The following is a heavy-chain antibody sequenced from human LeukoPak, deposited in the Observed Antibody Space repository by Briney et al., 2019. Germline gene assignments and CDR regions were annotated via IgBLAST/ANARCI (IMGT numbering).Heavy chain of an antibody. CDR3: ATHQGRFGDPSFDY. V-gene: IGHV1-24*01. CDR2: FDPEDGET. CDR1: GYTLTELS. J-gene: IGHJ4*02. D-gene: IGHD4-17*01. Sequence: GASVKVSCKVSGYTLTELSMNWVRQSPGKGREWMGGFDPEDGETIYAQKFQGRVTMTEDTFTDTAYMELSSLRSEDTAVYYCATHQGRFGDPSFDYWGQGTLVTVSS.